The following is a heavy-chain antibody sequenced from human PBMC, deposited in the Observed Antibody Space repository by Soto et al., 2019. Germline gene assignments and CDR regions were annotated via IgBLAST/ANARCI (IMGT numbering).Heavy chain of an antibody. CDR2: IYYSGST. V-gene: IGHV4-30-4*01. D-gene: IGHD3-22*01. J-gene: IGHJ4*02. CDR3: ARNYDSSGSLDY. CDR1: GGSISSGDYY. Sequence: SETLSLTCTVSGGSISSGDYYWSWIRQPPGKGLEWIGYIYYSGSTYYNPSLKSRVTISVDTSKNQFSLKLSSVTAADTAVYYCARNYDSSGSLDYWGQGTLVTVS.